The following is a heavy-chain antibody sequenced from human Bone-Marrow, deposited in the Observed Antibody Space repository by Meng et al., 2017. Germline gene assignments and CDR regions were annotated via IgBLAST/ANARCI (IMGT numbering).Heavy chain of an antibody. CDR3: ARRVHDGSGHHYFDY. CDR2: IGYSGTI. Sequence: QLQLQESGPGLVKPSETLSLTCTVSGGSTTSTSYYWDWIRQPPAKGLEWIGTIGYSGTIVYTPSLSSRVTMTLDTSKNQFSLKLSSVTAPDTAVYYCARRVHDGSGHHYFDYWGQGTLVTVSS. D-gene: IGHD3-22*01. J-gene: IGHJ4*02. V-gene: IGHV4-39*01. CDR1: GGSTTSTSYY.